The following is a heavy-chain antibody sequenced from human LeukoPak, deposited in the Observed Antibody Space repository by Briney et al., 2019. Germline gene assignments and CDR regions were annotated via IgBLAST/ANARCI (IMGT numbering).Heavy chain of an antibody. Sequence: SETLSLTCAVYGGSFSGYYWSWIRQPPGKGLGWIGEINHSGSTNYNPSLKSRVTISVDTSKNQFSLKLSSVTAADTAVYYCARGREGRITMVRGVRERGFDPWGQGTLVTVSS. V-gene: IGHV4-34*01. CDR1: GGSFSGYY. CDR2: INHSGST. D-gene: IGHD3-10*01. J-gene: IGHJ5*02. CDR3: ARGREGRITMVRGVRERGFDP.